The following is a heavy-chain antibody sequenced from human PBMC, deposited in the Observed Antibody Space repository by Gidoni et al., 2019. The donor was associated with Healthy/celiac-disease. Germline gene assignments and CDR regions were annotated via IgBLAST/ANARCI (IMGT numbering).Heavy chain of an antibody. Sequence: EVQLLESGGGLVQPGGSLRLSCAASGFTFSSCAMSWVRPAPGKGLEWVSAISGSGGSTYYAESVKGRFTISRDNSKNTLYLQMNSLRAEDTAVYYCAKNPPRDGYKGPYFDYWGQGTLVTVSS. J-gene: IGHJ4*02. V-gene: IGHV3-23*01. CDR3: AKNPPRDGYKGPYFDY. CDR1: GFTFSSCA. D-gene: IGHD5-12*01. CDR2: ISGSGGST.